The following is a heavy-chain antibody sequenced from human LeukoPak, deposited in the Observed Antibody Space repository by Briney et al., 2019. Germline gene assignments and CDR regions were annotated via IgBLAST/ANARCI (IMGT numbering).Heavy chain of an antibody. CDR3: ARVFPIIRRRVGYSYGSTRDYYHMDV. D-gene: IGHD5-18*01. CDR1: GFTFSNYS. V-gene: IGHV3-48*01. J-gene: IGHJ6*03. CDR2: IVTTSASK. Sequence: TGGSLRLSCAVSGFTFSNYSMNWVRQAPGKGLEWVSFIVTTSASKYYADSVKGRFIISRDNVQNSLSLQMNSLRAEDTAVYYCARVFPIIRRRVGYSYGSTRDYYHMDVWGKGTTVIVSS.